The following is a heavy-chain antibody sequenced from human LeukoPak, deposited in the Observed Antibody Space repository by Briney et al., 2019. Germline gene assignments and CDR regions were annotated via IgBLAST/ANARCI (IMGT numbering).Heavy chain of an antibody. Sequence: SETLSLTCTVSGGSISSYYWSWIRQPPGKGLEWIGHVHHSFSSNFSPSLKSRVTMSMDTSKSQFSLRVTSVTAADTAVYYCACYSVLGRTFDCWGQGTQVTVSS. CDR1: GGSISSYY. J-gene: IGHJ4*02. CDR3: ACYSVLGRTFDC. D-gene: IGHD4-11*01. V-gene: IGHV4-59*01. CDR2: VHHSFSS.